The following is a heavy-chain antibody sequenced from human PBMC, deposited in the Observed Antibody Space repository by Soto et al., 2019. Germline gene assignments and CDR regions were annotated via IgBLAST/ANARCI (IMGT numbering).Heavy chain of an antibody. CDR2: ISSSGGSI. D-gene: IGHD5-12*01. CDR3: ATYARVYNKGFDY. J-gene: IGHJ4*02. Sequence: ESGGGLVKTGGSLKLSCAASGFTFIDYHMTWIRQAPGKGLEWVSYISSSGGSIYYADSVEGRFTISRDNAKNSLYLQMNSLRAEDTAVYYCATYARVYNKGFDYRGQGTLVTVSS. CDR1: GFTFIDYH. V-gene: IGHV3-11*01.